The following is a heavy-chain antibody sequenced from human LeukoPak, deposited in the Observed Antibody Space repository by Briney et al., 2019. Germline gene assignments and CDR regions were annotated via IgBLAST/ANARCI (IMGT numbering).Heavy chain of an antibody. J-gene: IGHJ4*02. CDR2: IYYSGST. CDR3: ASNTGTVFDY. D-gene: IGHD7-27*01. V-gene: IGHV4-39*07. CDR1: GGSISSSSYY. Sequence: SETLSLTCTVSGGSISSSSYYWGWIRQPPGKGLEWIGSIYYSGSTYYNPSLKSRVTISLERSKHQFSLKLTSVTAADTAVYYCASNTGTVFDYWGQGALVTVSS.